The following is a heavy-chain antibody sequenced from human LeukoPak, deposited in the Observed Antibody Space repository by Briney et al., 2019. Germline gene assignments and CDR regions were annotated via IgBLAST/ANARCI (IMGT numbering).Heavy chain of an antibody. CDR3: AKGLYSYGYPPFDY. V-gene: IGHV3-23*01. CDR1: GLAFSAYK. Sequence: GGSLRLSCAASGLAFSAYKMHWVRQAPRKGLEWVSAISGSGGSTYYADSVKGRFTISRDNSKNTLYLQMNSLRAEDTAVYYCAKGLYSYGYPPFDYWGQGTLVTVSS. D-gene: IGHD5-18*01. J-gene: IGHJ4*02. CDR2: ISGSGGST.